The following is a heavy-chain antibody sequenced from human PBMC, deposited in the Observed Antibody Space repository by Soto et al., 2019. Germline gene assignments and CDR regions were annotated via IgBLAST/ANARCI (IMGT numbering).Heavy chain of an antibody. V-gene: IGHV4-59*08. CDR1: RGSISSYH. J-gene: IGHJ4*02. CDR2: IYYTGST. D-gene: IGHD6-13*01. Sequence: QVRLQESGPGLVKPSETLSLICSISRGSISSYHWSWIRQPPGKGLEWIGYIYYTGSTNYNPSLKSRVTISLDTSKNQFSLKLSSVTAADTAVYYCARRGSSWYYFDYWGQGTLVTVSS. CDR3: ARRGSSWYYFDY.